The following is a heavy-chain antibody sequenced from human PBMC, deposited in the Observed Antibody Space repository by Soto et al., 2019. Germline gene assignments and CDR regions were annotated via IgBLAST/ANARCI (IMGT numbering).Heavy chain of an antibody. D-gene: IGHD3-3*01. Sequence: QVQLVQSGAEVKKPGASVKVSCKASGYTFTSYGISWVRQAPGQGLERMGWISAYNGNTNYAQKLQGRVTMTTDTSTSTAYMELRSLRSDDTAVYYCARDLPVLRFLEWSTSDYYFDYWGQGTLVTVSS. V-gene: IGHV1-18*01. CDR2: ISAYNGNT. CDR3: ARDLPVLRFLEWSTSDYYFDY. CDR1: GYTFTSYG. J-gene: IGHJ4*02.